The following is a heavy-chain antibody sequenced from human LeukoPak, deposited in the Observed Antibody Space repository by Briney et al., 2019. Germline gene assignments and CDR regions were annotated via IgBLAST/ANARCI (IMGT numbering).Heavy chain of an antibody. CDR3: ARDILGSCSGVSCRGSDS. J-gene: IGHJ4*02. CDR1: GFSFSDYW. CDR2: IKQDGSEK. Sequence: GGSLRLSCAASGFSFSDYWMSWVRQAPGKGLEWVANIKQDGSEKYYVDSVKGRFTISRENAKNSLYLQMNSLRAEDTAVYYCARDILGSCSGVSCRGSDSWGQGTLVTVSS. D-gene: IGHD2-15*01. V-gene: IGHV3-7*01.